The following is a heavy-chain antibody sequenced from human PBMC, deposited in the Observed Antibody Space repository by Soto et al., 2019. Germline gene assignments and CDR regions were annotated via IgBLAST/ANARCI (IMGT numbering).Heavy chain of an antibody. Sequence: QVQLQQWGAGPLRPLETLSLTCGVSGGSFSGYYWAWIRQSPGKGLEWIGEINDRGSINYNPSLKIRVSISLHTSKNHYSLTLTSVTAAAPAVYHGARQSNDILTAPTWVWYFDLWGCGTLLTVSS. CDR2: INDRGSI. J-gene: IGHJ2*01. CDR3: ARQSNDILTAPTWVWYFDL. CDR1: GGSFSGYY. V-gene: IGHV4-34*01. D-gene: IGHD3-9*01.